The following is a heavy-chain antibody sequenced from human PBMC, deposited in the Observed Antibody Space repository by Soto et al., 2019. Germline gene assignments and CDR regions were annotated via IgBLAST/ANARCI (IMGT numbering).Heavy chain of an antibody. Sequence: GGSLRLSCAASGFTFSSYGMHWVRQAPGKGLEWVAVIWYDGSNKYYADSVKGRFTISRDNSKNTLYLQMNSLRAEATAVYSCARDSGETLYSGGWYVFGYLGQGTLVTVSS. J-gene: IGHJ4*02. CDR3: ARDSGETLYSGGWYVFGY. V-gene: IGHV3-33*01. CDR1: GFTFSSYG. CDR2: IWYDGSNK. D-gene: IGHD6-19*01.